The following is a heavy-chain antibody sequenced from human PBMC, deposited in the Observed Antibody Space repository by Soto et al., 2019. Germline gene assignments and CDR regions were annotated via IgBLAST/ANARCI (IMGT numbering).Heavy chain of an antibody. J-gene: IGHJ5*02. CDR1: GYTFTRYT. CDR2: INPDNGNT. V-gene: IGHV1-3*01. Sequence: QVQLVQSGAEVKKPGASVKISCKASGYTFTRYTMNWVRQAPGQRLEWMGWINPDNGNTKSSQKFQDRVIITRDTSASTAYMDLSSLRSDDTAVYYCARGIATGQLAPWGQATLVTVSS. D-gene: IGHD2-15*01. CDR3: ARGIATGQLAP.